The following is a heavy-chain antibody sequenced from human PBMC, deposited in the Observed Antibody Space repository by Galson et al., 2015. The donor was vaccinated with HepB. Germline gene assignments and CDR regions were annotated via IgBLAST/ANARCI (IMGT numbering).Heavy chain of an antibody. CDR1: GFTFSSYA. CDR3: ARTFYFDY. Sequence: SLRLSCAASGFTFSSYAMNWVRQAPGKGLEWVAVLSSHGDNEYYADSVKGRFTISRDNSENTVYLQMPSLRVEDTAVYYCARTFYFDYWAQGTLVTVSS. CDR2: LSSHGDNE. J-gene: IGHJ4*02. V-gene: IGHV3-30*04. D-gene: IGHD3-16*01.